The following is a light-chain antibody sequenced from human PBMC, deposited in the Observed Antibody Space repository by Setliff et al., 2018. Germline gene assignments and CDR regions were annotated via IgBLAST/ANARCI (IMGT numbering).Light chain of an antibody. CDR3: SAYTSSSTYV. CDR2: DVS. CDR1: SSDVGAYNY. J-gene: IGLJ1*01. V-gene: IGLV2-14*03. Sequence: QSVLTQPASVSGSPGQSITISCTGTSSDVGAYNYVSWYQQHPRQAPKLMIYDVSKRPSGVSYRFSGSKSGNSASLIISGLQAEDEADYYCSAYTSSSTYVFGTGTKVTVL.